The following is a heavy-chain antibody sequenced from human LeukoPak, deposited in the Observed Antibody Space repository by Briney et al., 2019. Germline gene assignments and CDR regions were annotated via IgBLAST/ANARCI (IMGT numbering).Heavy chain of an antibody. V-gene: IGHV3-48*03. J-gene: IGHJ4*02. CDR3: ARDGLAGTFDY. D-gene: IGHD3/OR15-3a*01. CDR2: ICSSGSTI. Sequence: GGSLRLSCAASGGTFSSYEMNWVCQAPRTGLEWVSYICSSGSTIYYADSVKGRFTISRDNAKNSLYLQIRSRSTEDKAVYYCARDGLAGTFDYWGQGTLVTVSS. CDR1: GGTFSSYE.